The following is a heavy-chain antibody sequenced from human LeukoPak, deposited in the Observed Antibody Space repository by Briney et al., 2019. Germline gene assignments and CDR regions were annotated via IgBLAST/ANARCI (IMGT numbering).Heavy chain of an antibody. CDR2: INPNSGGT. CDR1: GYTFTGYY. CDR3: ARGRPSGIAVAGFDY. V-gene: IGHV1-2*02. J-gene: IGHJ4*02. D-gene: IGHD6-19*01. Sequence: ASVKVSCKASGYTFTGYYMHWVRQAPEQGLEWMGWINPNSGGTNYAQKFQGRVTMTRDTSISTAYMELSRLRSDDTAVYYCARGRPSGIAVAGFDYWGQGTLVTVSS.